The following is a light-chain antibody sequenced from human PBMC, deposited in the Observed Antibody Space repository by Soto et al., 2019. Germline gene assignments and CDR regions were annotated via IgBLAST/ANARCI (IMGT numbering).Light chain of an antibody. CDR1: QSISSRY. Sequence: EIVLTQSPGTLPLSPGERATLSCRASQSISSRYLAWYQQKPGQAPRLLIYGASSRATGIPDRFSGSGSGADFTLTIGRLEPEDFAVYYCQQYGSSPTFGQGTKVEIK. CDR2: GAS. CDR3: QQYGSSPT. V-gene: IGKV3-20*01. J-gene: IGKJ1*01.